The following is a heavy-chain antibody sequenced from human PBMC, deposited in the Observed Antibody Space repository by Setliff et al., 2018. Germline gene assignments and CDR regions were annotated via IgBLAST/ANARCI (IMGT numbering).Heavy chain of an antibody. D-gene: IGHD3-9*01. J-gene: IGHJ4*02. CDR3: ERDLHVLRYFDWLLFRGHFDY. CDR2: IYYGGTT. Sequence: SSETLSLTCSVSGGSISSSNFYWVWIRQPPGKGLEWIGSIYYGGTTHYNPSLKSRVTISVDTSKNQFSLKLSAVTAADTAVYYCERDLHVLRYFDWLLFRGHFDYWGQGTLVTVSS. CDR1: GGSISSSNFY. V-gene: IGHV4-39*07.